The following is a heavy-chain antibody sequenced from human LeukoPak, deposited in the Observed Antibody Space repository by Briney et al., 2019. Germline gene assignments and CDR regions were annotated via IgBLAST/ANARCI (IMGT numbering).Heavy chain of an antibody. V-gene: IGHV4-59*01. J-gene: IGHJ4*02. CDR2: IYYSGST. CDR1: GGSISGYY. CDR3: ARDSGSNFDY. Sequence: SETLSLTCTVSGGSISGYYWNWIRQHPGKGLEWIGYIYYSGSTNYNPSLKSRVTMSLDTSKNQFSLKLSSVTAADTAVYHCARDSGSNFDYWGQGTLVTVSS. D-gene: IGHD2-15*01.